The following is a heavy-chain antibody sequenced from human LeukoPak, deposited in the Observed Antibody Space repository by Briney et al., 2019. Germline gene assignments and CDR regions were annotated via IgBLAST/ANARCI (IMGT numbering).Heavy chain of an antibody. D-gene: IGHD6-13*01. Sequence: ASVKVSCKASGYTFTGYYMHWVRQAPGQGLEWMGWINPNSGGTNYAQKFQGWVTMTRDTSISTAYMELSRLRSDDTAVYYCARGPPSYSSSWYTDYFDYWGQGTLVTVSS. V-gene: IGHV1-2*04. J-gene: IGHJ4*02. CDR3: ARGPPSYSSSWYTDYFDY. CDR2: INPNSGGT. CDR1: GYTFTGYY.